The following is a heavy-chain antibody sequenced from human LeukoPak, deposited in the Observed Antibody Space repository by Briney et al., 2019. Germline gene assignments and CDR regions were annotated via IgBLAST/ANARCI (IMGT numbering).Heavy chain of an antibody. CDR3: AKSSSSPFDP. D-gene: IGHD6-13*01. CDR1: GFTFSSYG. V-gene: IGHV3-30*18. Sequence: GRSLRLSCAASGFTFSSYGMHWVRQAPGKGLEWVAVISYDGSNKYYADSVKGRFTISRDSSKNTLYLQMNSLRAEDTAVYYCAKSSSSPFDPWGQGTLVTVSS. CDR2: ISYDGSNK. J-gene: IGHJ5*02.